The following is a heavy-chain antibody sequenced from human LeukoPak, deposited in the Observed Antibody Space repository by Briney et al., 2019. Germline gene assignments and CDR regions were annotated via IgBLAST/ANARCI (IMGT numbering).Heavy chain of an antibody. Sequence: PSETLSLTCTVSGGSISSYYWSWIRQPPGKGLEWIGYIYYSGSTNYNPSLKSRVTISVDTSKNQFSLKLSSVTAADTAVYYCARLHDSSGYYYWFDPWGQGTLVTASS. V-gene: IGHV4-59*08. CDR3: ARLHDSSGYYYWFDP. J-gene: IGHJ5*02. D-gene: IGHD3-22*01. CDR2: IYYSGST. CDR1: GGSISSYY.